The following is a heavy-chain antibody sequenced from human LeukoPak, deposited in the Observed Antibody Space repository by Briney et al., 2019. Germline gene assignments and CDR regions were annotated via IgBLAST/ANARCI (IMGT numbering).Heavy chain of an antibody. D-gene: IGHD4-17*01. CDR1: GGSMSNYY. CDR3: TRVMTTVNVFDI. Sequence: SETLSLTCTVSGGSMSNYYWSWIRQPAGKGLEWIGRIYSTGSTNYNPSLKSRVAMSVDMSKNQFSLKLNSVTAADTAVYYCTRVMTTVNVFDIWGQGTLVTVSS. CDR2: IYSTGST. J-gene: IGHJ3*02. V-gene: IGHV4-4*07.